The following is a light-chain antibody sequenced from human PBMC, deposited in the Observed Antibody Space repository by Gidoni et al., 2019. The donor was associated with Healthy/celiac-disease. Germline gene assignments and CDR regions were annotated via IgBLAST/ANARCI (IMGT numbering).Light chain of an antibody. V-gene: IGLV6-57*02. J-gene: IGLJ2*01. Sequence: FLLTQPPSVSESPGKTVTISCTGSSGSIASNYVQWYQQRPGSAPTTVIYEDNQRPSGVPDRFSGSIDSSSNSASLTISGLKTEDEADYYCQSYDSIVVFGGGTKLTVL. CDR1: SGSIASNY. CDR2: EDN. CDR3: QSYDSIVV.